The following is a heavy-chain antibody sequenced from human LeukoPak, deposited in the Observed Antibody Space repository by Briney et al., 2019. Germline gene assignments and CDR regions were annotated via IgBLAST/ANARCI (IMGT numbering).Heavy chain of an antibody. CDR1: GGSISSYF. CDR3: ARGVGSGGYYGSSHWHLDL. V-gene: IGHV4-59*01. Sequence: PSETLSLTCTVSGGSISSYFCNWVRQPPGKGLEWIGYISYSGSTTYNSSFNSRVTISLDTSKKQLSLTLSFVTAADTAVYFCARGVGSGGYYGSSHWHLDLWGRGTLVTVSS. J-gene: IGHJ2*01. D-gene: IGHD3-22*01. CDR2: ISYSGST.